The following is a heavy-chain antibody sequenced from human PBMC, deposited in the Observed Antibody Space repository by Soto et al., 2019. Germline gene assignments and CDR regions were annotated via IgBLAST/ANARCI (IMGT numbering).Heavy chain of an antibody. J-gene: IGHJ1*01. CDR3: AKATHNAEGGYCRSTSSAAEYFQN. CDR1: GFTFINFA. V-gene: IGHV3-23*01. Sequence: EVQLLESGGGLVQPGGSLRLSCAASGFTFINFAMSWVRQAPGKGLEWVSTIHSGGTYYADSVRGRFTISRDNSKNTLSLQMNSLRAEDTAVYYCAKATHNAEGGYCRSTSSAAEYFQNWGQGTLVSVSS. D-gene: IGHD2-2*01. CDR2: IHSGGT.